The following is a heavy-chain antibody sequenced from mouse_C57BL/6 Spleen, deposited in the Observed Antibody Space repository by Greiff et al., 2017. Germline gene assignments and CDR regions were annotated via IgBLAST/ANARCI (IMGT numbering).Heavy chain of an antibody. CDR1: GYTFTDYN. CDR2: INPNNGGT. V-gene: IGHV1-18*01. Sequence: EVQLQQSGPELVKPGASVKIPCKASGYTFTDYNMDWVKQSHGKSLEWIGDINPNNGGTIYNQKFKGKATLTVDKSSSTAYMELRSLTSEDTAVYYCARWYGSSYVGYFDYWGQGTTLTVSS. J-gene: IGHJ2*01. D-gene: IGHD1-1*01. CDR3: ARWYGSSYVGYFDY.